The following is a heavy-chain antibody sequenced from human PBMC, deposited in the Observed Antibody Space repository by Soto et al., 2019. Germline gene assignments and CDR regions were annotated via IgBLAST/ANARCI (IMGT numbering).Heavy chain of an antibody. V-gene: IGHV1-69*02. D-gene: IGHD5-18*01. Sequence: QVQLVQSGAEVKKPGSSVKVSCKASGGTFSSYTISWVRQAPGQGLEWMGRIIPILGIANYAQKFQGRVTITADKSTSTADMELSSLRSEDTAVYYCAMRKGQLWFDFWGQGTLVTVSS. CDR1: GGTFSSYT. CDR3: AMRKGQLWFDF. J-gene: IGHJ4*02. CDR2: IIPILGIA.